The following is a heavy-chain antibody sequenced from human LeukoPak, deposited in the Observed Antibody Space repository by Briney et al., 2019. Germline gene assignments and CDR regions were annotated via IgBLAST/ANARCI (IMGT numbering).Heavy chain of an antibody. V-gene: IGHV4-39*01. Sequence: SETLSLTCTVSGGSISSSSYYWGWIRQPPGKGLEWIGSIYYSGSTYYNPSLKSRVTISVDTSKNQFSLKLSSVTAADTAVYYCARLPGSYSSSFGYYYYMDVWGKGTTVTVSS. CDR2: IYYSGST. D-gene: IGHD6-6*01. CDR1: GGSISSSSYY. CDR3: ARLPGSYSSSFGYYYYMDV. J-gene: IGHJ6*03.